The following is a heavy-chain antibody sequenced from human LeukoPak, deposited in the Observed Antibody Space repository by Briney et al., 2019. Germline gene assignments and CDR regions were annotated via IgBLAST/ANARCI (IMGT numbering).Heavy chain of an antibody. V-gene: IGHV4-38-2*01. CDR2: IYHSGST. CDR3: ARQDTAMVPPGGFDY. D-gene: IGHD5-18*01. J-gene: IGHJ4*02. CDR1: GYSICSGYY. Sequence: PSETLSLTCAVSGYSICSGYYWGWIRQPPGKGLEWIGSIYHSGSTYYNPSLKSRVTISVDTSKNQFSLKLSSVTAADTAVYYCARQDTAMVPPGGFDYWGQGTLVTVSS.